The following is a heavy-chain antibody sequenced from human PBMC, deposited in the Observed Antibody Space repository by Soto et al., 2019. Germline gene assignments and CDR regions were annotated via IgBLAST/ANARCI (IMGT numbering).Heavy chain of an antibody. CDR1: GFTFSDYD. V-gene: IGHV3-13*01. CDR3: KRGTWTADRFDY. J-gene: IGHJ4*02. D-gene: IGHD2-21*02. CDR2: IGSTDDT. Sequence: GGSLRLSCAASGFTFSDYDMHWVRQPTGKGLEWVSTIGSTDDTYYSGSVKGRFTISRENAKNSFYLQMNSLRAGDTAVYYCKRGTWTADRFDYWGQGTLVTVS.